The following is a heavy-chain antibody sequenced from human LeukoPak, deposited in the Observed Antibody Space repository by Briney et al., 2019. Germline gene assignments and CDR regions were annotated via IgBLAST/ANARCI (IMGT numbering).Heavy chain of an antibody. V-gene: IGHV1-46*01. CDR1: GYTFTSYY. CDR3: ARETEAAAGRPPGDAFDI. CDR2: INPNGGST. J-gene: IGHJ3*02. D-gene: IGHD6-13*01. Sequence: ASVKVSCKASGYTFTSYYMHWVRQAPGQGREWMGLINPNGGSTSYAQKFQGRVTMTRDMSTSTVYMELSSLRSEDTAVYYCARETEAAAGRPPGDAFDIWGQGTMVTVSS.